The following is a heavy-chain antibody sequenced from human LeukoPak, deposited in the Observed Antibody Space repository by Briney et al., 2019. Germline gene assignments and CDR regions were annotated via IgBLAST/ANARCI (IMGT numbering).Heavy chain of an antibody. CDR2: IYSGGST. Sequence: GGSLRLSCAASGFTVSSNYMSWVRQAPGKGLEWVSVIYSGGSTYYADSVKGRFTISRDNSKNTLYLQMNSLRAEDTAVYYCARDFSGTYYFDYWGQGTLVTVSS. D-gene: IGHD1-26*01. V-gene: IGHV3-53*01. CDR3: ARDFSGTYYFDY. CDR1: GFTVSSNY. J-gene: IGHJ4*02.